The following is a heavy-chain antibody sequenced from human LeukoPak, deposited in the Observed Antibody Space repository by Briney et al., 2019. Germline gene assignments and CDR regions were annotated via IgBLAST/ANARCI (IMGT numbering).Heavy chain of an antibody. CDR1: GGSFSGYY. V-gene: IGHV4-34*01. D-gene: IGHD3-22*01. Sequence: SETLSLTCAVSGGSFSGYYWSWIRQPPGKGLEWIGEINHSGSTNYNPSRNSRVTISVDTSKNQFSLKLSSVTAADTAVYYCARGHFAYYYDSSHLDYFDYWGQGTLVTVSS. CDR3: ARGHFAYYYDSSHLDYFDY. J-gene: IGHJ4*02. CDR2: INHSGST.